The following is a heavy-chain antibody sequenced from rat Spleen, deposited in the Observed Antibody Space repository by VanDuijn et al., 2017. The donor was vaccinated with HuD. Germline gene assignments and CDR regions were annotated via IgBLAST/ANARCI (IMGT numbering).Heavy chain of an antibody. Sequence: EVQLVESGGGLVQPGRSLKLSCAASGFTFSNYYMAWVRQAPTKGLEWVASITNSGGSTYYRDSVKGRFTISRDNAKSTLYLQMDSLRSEDTATYYCTRVNYGYPLGYFDFWGPGTMVTVSS. V-gene: IGHV5S23*01. CDR3: TRVNYGYPLGYFDF. D-gene: IGHD1-7*01. J-gene: IGHJ1*01. CDR2: ITNSGGST. CDR1: GFTFSNYY.